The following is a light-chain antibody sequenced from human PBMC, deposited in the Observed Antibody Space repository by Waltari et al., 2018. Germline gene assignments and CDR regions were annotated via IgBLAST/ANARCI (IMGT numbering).Light chain of an antibody. Sequence: QSVLTQPPSASGTPGQRVTISCSGSSSNIGSNYVYWYQQLPGTAPKLLIYRNDERPSGVPDRFSGSKTGTSASLAISVLRSEDEADYYCAAWDNSLSGPAFGGGTKLTVL. CDR1: SSNIGSNY. J-gene: IGLJ2*01. CDR3: AAWDNSLSGPA. CDR2: RND. V-gene: IGLV1-47*01.